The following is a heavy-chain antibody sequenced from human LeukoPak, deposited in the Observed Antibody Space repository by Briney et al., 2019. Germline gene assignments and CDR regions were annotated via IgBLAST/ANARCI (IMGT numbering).Heavy chain of an antibody. V-gene: IGHV3-33*01. J-gene: IGHJ4*02. D-gene: IGHD6-13*01. CDR1: GLTFSSYG. CDR2: IWYDGSNK. Sequence: GGSLRLSCAASGLTFSSYGMHWVRQAPGKGLEWVAVIWYDGSNKYYADSVKGRFTISRDNSKNTLYLQMNSLRAEDTAVYYCARPCRPGSSWPRFDYWGQGTLVTVSS. CDR3: ARPCRPGSSWPRFDY.